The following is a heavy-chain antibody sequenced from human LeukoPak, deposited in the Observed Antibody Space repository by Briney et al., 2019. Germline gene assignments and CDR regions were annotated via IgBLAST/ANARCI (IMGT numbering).Heavy chain of an antibody. V-gene: IGHV3-30-3*01. CDR3: ARGLGSSSSSDYYYYYMDV. CDR2: ISYDGSNK. J-gene: IGHJ6*03. CDR1: GFTFSSYA. D-gene: IGHD6-6*01. Sequence: PGGSLRLSCAASGFTFSSYAMHWVRQAPGKGLEWVAVISYDGSNKYYADSVKGRFTISRDNSKNTLYLQMNSLRAEDTAVYYCARGLGSSSSSDYYYYYMDVWGKGTTVTVSS.